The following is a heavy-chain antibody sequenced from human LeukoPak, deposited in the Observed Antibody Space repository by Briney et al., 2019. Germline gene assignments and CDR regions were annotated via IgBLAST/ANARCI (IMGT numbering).Heavy chain of an antibody. J-gene: IGHJ6*03. V-gene: IGHV1-18*01. CDR3: ALGYCSSTSCYTGGYYYYYYMDV. CDR1: GYTFTSYG. CDR2: ISAYNGNT. D-gene: IGHD2-2*02. Sequence: ASVTVSCKASGYTFTSYGISWVRQAPGQGLEGMGWISAYNGNTNYAQKLQGRVTITTDTSTSTAYMELRSLRSDDTAVYYCALGYCSSTSCYTGGYYYYYYMDVWGKGTTVTVSS.